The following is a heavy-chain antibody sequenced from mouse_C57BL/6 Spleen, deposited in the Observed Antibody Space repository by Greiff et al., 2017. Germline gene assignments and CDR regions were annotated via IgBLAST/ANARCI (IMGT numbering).Heavy chain of an antibody. D-gene: IGHD1-1*01. J-gene: IGHJ4*01. CDR2: IWSDGST. Sequence: VKLMESGPGLVAPSQSLSITCTVSGFSLTSYGVHWVRQPPGKGLEWLVVIWSDGSTTYNSALKSRLSISKDNSKSQVFLKMNSLQTDDTAMYYCARQVTTVVPYAMDYWGQGTSVTVSS. CDR3: ARQVTTVVPYAMDY. CDR1: GFSLTSYG. V-gene: IGHV2-6-1*01.